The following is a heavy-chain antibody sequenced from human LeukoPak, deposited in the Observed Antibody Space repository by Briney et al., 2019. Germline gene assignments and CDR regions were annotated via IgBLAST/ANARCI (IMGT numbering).Heavy chain of an antibody. Sequence: ASVKVSCKASGYTFTSYGISWVRQAPGQGLEWMGWISAYNGNTNYAQKLQGRVTMTTDTSTSTAYMELRSLRSDDTAVYYCAKAEISSYYYYMDVWGKGTTVTTSS. CDR2: ISAYNGNT. CDR3: AKAEISSYYYYMDV. J-gene: IGHJ6*03. CDR1: GYTFTSYG. V-gene: IGHV1-18*01.